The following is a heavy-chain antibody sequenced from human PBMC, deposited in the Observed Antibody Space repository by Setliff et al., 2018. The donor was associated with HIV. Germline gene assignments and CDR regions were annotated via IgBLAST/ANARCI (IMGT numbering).Heavy chain of an antibody. CDR2: IYHSGST. CDR3: TRGIGGIGYYPDY. D-gene: IGHD3-22*01. J-gene: IGHJ4*02. V-gene: IGHV4-38-2*01. Sequence: SETLSLTCAVSGYSISSGYYWGWIRQPPGEGLEWIGSIYHSGSTYYNPSLKSRVTISVDTSKNQFSLKLTSVTAADTAMYYCTRGIGGIGYYPDYWGQGTMVTVSS. CDR1: GYSISSGYY.